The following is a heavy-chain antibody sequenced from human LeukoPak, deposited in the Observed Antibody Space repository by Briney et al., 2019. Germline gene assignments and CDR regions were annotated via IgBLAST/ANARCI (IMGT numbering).Heavy chain of an antibody. CDR1: GFTFSSYG. V-gene: IGHV3-30*02. CDR2: IRYDGSNK. J-gene: IGHJ4*02. D-gene: IGHD6-13*01. Sequence: GGSLRLSCAASGFTFSSYGTHWVRQAPGKGLEWVAFIRYDGSNKYYADSVEGRFTTSRDNSKNTLYLQMNSLRAEDTAVYYCAKGDSSSWYYFDYWGQGTLVTVSS. CDR3: AKGDSSSWYYFDY.